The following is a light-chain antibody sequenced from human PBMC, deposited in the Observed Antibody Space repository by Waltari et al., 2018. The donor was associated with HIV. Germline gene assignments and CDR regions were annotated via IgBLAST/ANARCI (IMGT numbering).Light chain of an antibody. CDR2: SAS. CDR3: QQYGNSRGT. V-gene: IGKV3-20*01. CDR1: QSVGSSY. J-gene: IGKJ4*01. Sequence: EIVLTQSPGTLSLSPGQRATLSCRASQSVGSSYLAWYQQKPGQTPRLLIYSASSRATGIPDRFSGSESGTDVTLTISRLEPEDSAVYYCQQYGNSRGTFGGGTKVEVK.